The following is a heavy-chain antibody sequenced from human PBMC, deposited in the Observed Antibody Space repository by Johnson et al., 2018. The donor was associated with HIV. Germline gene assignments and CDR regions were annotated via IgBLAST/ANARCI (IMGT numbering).Heavy chain of an antibody. Sequence: QVQLVESGGGVVQPGRSLRLSCAASGFTFSSYGMHWVRQAPGKGLAWVAVISYDGGNKYYADSVKGGFTIYRDNSKNTQYLQMNNLRAEDTAVYYCAKDLGMYSIGGNDAFDFWGQGTLVTVSS. CDR3: AKDLGMYSIGGNDAFDF. CDR2: ISYDGGNK. D-gene: IGHD3-16*01. V-gene: IGHV3-30*18. J-gene: IGHJ3*01. CDR1: GFTFSSYG.